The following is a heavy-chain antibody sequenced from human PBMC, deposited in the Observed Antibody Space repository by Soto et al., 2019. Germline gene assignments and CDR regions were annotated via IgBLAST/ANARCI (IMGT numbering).Heavy chain of an antibody. CDR3: ARRRSAMAHYYYHGMDV. CDR2: ISYDGSNK. Sequence: GGSLRLSCAASGFTFSSYAMHWVRQAPGKGLEWVAVISYDGSNKYYADSVKGRFTISRDNSKNTLYLQMNSLRAEDTAVYYCARRRSAMAHYYYHGMDVWGQGTTVTVSS. D-gene: IGHD5-18*01. J-gene: IGHJ6*02. V-gene: IGHV3-30-3*01. CDR1: GFTFSSYA.